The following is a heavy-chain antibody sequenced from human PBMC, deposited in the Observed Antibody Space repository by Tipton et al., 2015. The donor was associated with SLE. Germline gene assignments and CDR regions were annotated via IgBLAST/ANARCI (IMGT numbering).Heavy chain of an antibody. V-gene: IGHV4-61*01. CDR3: AREGDGNSYDY. D-gene: IGHD4-23*01. CDR1: GGSISSSSYY. CDR2: IYYSGST. Sequence: TLSLTCTVSGGSISSSSYYWGWIRQPPGKGLEWIGYIYYSGSTNYNPSLKSRVTISVDTSKNQFSLKLSSVTAADTAVYYCAREGDGNSYDYWGQGTLVTVSS. J-gene: IGHJ4*02.